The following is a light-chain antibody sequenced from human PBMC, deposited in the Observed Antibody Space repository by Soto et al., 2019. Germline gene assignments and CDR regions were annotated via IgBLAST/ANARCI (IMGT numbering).Light chain of an antibody. CDR1: QSISSY. CDR3: QQSYSTPWT. V-gene: IGKV1-39*01. J-gene: IGKJ1*01. CDR2: AAS. Sequence: DIQMTQSPSSLSASVGDRVTITCRASQSISSYLNWYQQKPGKAPKLLIYAASSLQGGVPSRFSGSGSGTDFTLTISSLQPEDFAHYYCQQSYSTPWTFGQGTQVEIK.